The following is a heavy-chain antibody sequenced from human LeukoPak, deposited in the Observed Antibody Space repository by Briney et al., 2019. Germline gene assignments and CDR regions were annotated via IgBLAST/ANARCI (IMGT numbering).Heavy chain of an antibody. CDR1: GGSISSSNW. J-gene: IGHJ4*02. CDR2: IYHSGST. V-gene: IGHV4-4*02. Sequence: SGTLSLTCAVSGGSISSSNWWSWVRQPPGKGLEWIGEIYHSGSTNYNPSLKSRVTISVDKSKNQFSLKLSSVTAADTAVYYCARRHYYYDSSGYHPQLDYWGQGTLVTVSS. D-gene: IGHD3-22*01. CDR3: ARRHYYYDSSGYHPQLDY.